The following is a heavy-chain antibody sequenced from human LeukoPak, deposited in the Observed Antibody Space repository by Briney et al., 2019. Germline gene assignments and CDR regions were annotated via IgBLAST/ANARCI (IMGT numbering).Heavy chain of an antibody. V-gene: IGHV1-24*01. Sequence: AASVKVSCKVSGYTLTELSMHWVRQAPGKGLEWMGGFDPEDGETIYAQKFQGRVTMTEDTSTDTAYMELSSLRSDDTAVYYCARSIAVAANFDYWGQGTLVTVSS. CDR1: GYTLTELS. CDR2: FDPEDGET. D-gene: IGHD6-19*01. CDR3: ARSIAVAANFDY. J-gene: IGHJ4*02.